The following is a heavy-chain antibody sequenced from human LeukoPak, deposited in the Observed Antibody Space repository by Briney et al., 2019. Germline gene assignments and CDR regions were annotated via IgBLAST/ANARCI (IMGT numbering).Heavy chain of an antibody. D-gene: IGHD6-13*01. CDR3: ARGHAGYSSSQFH. J-gene: IGHJ4*02. Sequence: GDSLKISCKGYGYSFTSYWIGWVRQMPGKGLEWMGIIYPGDSDTRYSPSFEGQVTISADKSISTAYLQWSSLKASDTAMYYCARGHAGYSSSQFHWGQGTLVTVSS. CDR1: GYSFTSYW. CDR2: IYPGDSDT. V-gene: IGHV5-51*01.